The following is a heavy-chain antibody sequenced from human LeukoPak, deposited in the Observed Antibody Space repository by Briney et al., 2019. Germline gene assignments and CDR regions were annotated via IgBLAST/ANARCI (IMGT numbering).Heavy chain of an antibody. V-gene: IGHV1-46*01. CDR2: INPSGGST. CDR1: GGTFSSYA. J-gene: IGHJ4*02. CDR3: ARGLVDGYSYMVDY. Sequence: ASVKVSCKASGGTFSSYAISWVRQAPGQGLEWMGLINPSGGSTSHTQKFQGRVTMTRDTSTSTVYMELSGLRSEDTAVYYCARGLVDGYSYMVDYWGQGTLVTVSS. D-gene: IGHD5-18*01.